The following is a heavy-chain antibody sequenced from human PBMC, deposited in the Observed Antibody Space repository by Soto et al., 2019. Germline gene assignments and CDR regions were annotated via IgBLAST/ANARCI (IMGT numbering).Heavy chain of an antibody. CDR1: GFTFSSYA. D-gene: IGHD3-22*01. CDR3: AKEGDTSGYYYSKGP. J-gene: IGHJ5*02. Sequence: GGSLRLSCAASGFTFSSYAMSWVRQAPGKGLEWVSGISGSGGSTYYADSVKGRFTISRDNSKNTLFLQMNSLRAEDTAVYHCAKEGDTSGYYYSKGPWGQGTLVTVSS. CDR2: ISGSGGST. V-gene: IGHV3-23*01.